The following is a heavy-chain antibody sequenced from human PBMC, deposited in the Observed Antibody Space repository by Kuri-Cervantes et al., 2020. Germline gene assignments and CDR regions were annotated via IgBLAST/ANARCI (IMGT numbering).Heavy chain of an antibody. J-gene: IGHJ5*02. Sequence: SETLSLTCTVSGGSISSGGYYWSWIRQHPGKGLEWIGYIYYSGSTYYNPSLKSRVTISVDTSKNQFSLKLTSETAADTAVYYCAGAVLRYFAGFDPWGQGTLVTVSS. D-gene: IGHD3-9*01. CDR2: IYYSGST. CDR3: AGAVLRYFAGFDP. V-gene: IGHV4-31*03. CDR1: GGSISSGGYY.